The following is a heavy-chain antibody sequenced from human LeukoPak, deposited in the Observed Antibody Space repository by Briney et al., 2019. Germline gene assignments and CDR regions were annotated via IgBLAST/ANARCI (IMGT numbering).Heavy chain of an antibody. CDR3: AREKVMAAAGKWFDP. CDR1: GYSISSGYY. J-gene: IGHJ5*02. D-gene: IGHD6-13*01. V-gene: IGHV4-38-2*02. CDR2: IYHSGST. Sequence: KPSETLSLTCTVSGYSISSGYYWGWIRQPPGKGLEWIGSIYHSGSTYYNPSLKSRVTISVDTSKNQFSLKLSSVTAADTAVYYCAREKVMAAAGKWFDPWGQGTLVTVSS.